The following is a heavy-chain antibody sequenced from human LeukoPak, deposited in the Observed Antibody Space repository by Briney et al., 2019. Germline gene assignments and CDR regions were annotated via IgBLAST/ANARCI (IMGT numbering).Heavy chain of an antibody. CDR3: VPGHQELVPFYFDY. Sequence: AGGSLRLSCAASGFTFSSYAMSWVRQAPGKGLEWVSTISGIGASTYYADSVKGRFTISRDNSKNTLYLQMNSLRAEDTVVYYCVPGHQELVPFYFDYWGQGTLVTVSS. CDR2: ISGIGAST. CDR1: GFTFSSYA. J-gene: IGHJ4*02. V-gene: IGHV3-23*01. D-gene: IGHD2-8*02.